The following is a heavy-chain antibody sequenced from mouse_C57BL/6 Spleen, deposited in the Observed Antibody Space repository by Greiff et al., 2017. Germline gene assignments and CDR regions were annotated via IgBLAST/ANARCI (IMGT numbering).Heavy chain of an antibody. V-gene: IGHV2-9-1*01. Sequence: VMLVESGPGLVAPSQSLSITCTVSGFSLTSYAISWVRQPPGKGLEWLGVIWTGGGTNYNSALKSRLSISKDNSKSQVFLKMNSLQTDDTARYYCARNDDYDAYYYAMDYWGQGTSVTVSS. CDR2: IWTGGGT. J-gene: IGHJ4*01. CDR3: ARNDDYDAYYYAMDY. CDR1: GFSLTSYA. D-gene: IGHD2-4*01.